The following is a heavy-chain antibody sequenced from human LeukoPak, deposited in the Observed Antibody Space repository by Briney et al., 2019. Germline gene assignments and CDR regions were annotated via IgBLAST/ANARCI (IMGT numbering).Heavy chain of an antibody. CDR2: ISSSSSYI. Sequence: GGSLRLSCAASGCTFSSYSMNWVRQAPGKGLEWVSSISSSSSYIDYADSVKGRFTISRDNAKNSLYLQMNSLRAEDTAVYYCARDGGYGDYFWGQGTLVTVSS. CDR1: GCTFSSYS. D-gene: IGHD4-17*01. V-gene: IGHV3-21*01. J-gene: IGHJ4*02. CDR3: ARDGGYGDYF.